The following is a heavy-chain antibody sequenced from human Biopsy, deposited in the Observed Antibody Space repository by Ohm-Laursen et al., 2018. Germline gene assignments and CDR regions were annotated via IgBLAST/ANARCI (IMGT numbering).Heavy chain of an antibody. J-gene: IGHJ2*01. Sequence: ASVKVSCKVSEYTLTELPMHWGRQAPGQGLEWMGWINPKSGDTDYPQNFQGRVSMTRDTSISTAYMDLSRLRSDDTAVYYCARGRRHCSGTCSRWYFDLWGRGTLVTVSS. D-gene: IGHD2-2*01. V-gene: IGHV1-2*02. CDR3: ARGRRHCSGTCSRWYFDL. CDR1: EYTLTELP. CDR2: INPKSGDT.